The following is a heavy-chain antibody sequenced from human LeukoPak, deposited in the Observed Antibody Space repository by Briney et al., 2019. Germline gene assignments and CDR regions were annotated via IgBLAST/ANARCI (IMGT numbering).Heavy chain of an antibody. CDR3: ARVRYYYGSGSLDY. V-gene: IGHV1-18*01. CDR2: ISAYNGNT. Sequence: ASVKVSCKASGYTFTSYGISWVRQALGQGLEWMGWISAYNGNTNYAQKLQGRVTMTTDTSTSTAYMELRSLRSDDTAVYYCARVRYYYGSGSLDYWGQGTLVTASS. CDR1: GYTFTSYG. J-gene: IGHJ4*02. D-gene: IGHD3-10*01.